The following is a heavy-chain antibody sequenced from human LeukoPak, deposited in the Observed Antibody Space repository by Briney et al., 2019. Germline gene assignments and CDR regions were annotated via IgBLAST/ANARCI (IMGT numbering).Heavy chain of an antibody. Sequence: GGSLRLSCAAPGFTFSSYSMNWVRQAPGKGLEWVSVIYSGGSTYYADSVKGRFTISRDNSKNTLYLQMNSLRVEDTAVYHCAKSTFGTEYFQNWGQGTLVTVSS. D-gene: IGHD3-10*02. CDR1: GFTFSSYS. V-gene: IGHV3-53*01. CDR2: IYSGGST. J-gene: IGHJ1*01. CDR3: AKSTFGTEYFQN.